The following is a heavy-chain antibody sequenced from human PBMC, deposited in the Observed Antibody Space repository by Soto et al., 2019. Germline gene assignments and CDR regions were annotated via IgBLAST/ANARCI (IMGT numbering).Heavy chain of an antibody. D-gene: IGHD6-13*01. CDR3: ARDAAAGLHDY. J-gene: IGHJ4*02. CDR1: GYTFTSYG. Sequence: QVQLVQSGAEVKKPGASVKVSCKASGYTFTSYGISWVRQAPGQGLEWMGWISAYNGNTKYVQKFQGRVTMTTDTTTSTAYLEPRSLRPDDRAEYYCARDAAAGLHDYWGQGTLVTVSS. V-gene: IGHV1-18*01. CDR2: ISAYNGNT.